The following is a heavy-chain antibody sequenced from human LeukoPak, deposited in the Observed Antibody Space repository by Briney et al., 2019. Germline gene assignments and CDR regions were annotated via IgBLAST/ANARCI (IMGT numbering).Heavy chain of an antibody. Sequence: LRLSCAASGFTFSSYAMHWVRQPPGKGLEWIGEINHSGSTNYNPSLKSRVTISVDTSKNQFSLKLSSVTAADTAVYYCARGRPNYYDSSGSDAFDIWGQGTMVTVSS. D-gene: IGHD3-22*01. J-gene: IGHJ3*02. CDR1: GFTFSSYA. CDR2: INHSGST. CDR3: ARGRPNYYDSSGSDAFDI. V-gene: IGHV4-34*01.